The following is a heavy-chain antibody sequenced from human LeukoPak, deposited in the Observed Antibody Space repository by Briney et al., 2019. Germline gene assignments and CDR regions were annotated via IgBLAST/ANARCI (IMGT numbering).Heavy chain of an antibody. CDR1: GGTFSSYA. CDR3: ARDPASIAVAGNDWFDP. V-gene: IGHV1-69*01. CDR2: IIPIFGTA. J-gene: IGHJ5*02. Sequence: SVTVSCTASGGTFSSYAISWVRQAPGQGLEWMGGIIPIFGTANYAQKFQGRVTITADESTSTAHMELSSLRSEDTAVYYCARDPASIAVAGNDWFDPWGQGTLVTVSS. D-gene: IGHD6-19*01.